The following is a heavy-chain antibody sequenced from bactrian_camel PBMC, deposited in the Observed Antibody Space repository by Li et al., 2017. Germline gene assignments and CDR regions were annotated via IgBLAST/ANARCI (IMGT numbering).Heavy chain of an antibody. CDR1: GHSRGSNC. D-gene: IGHD3*01. Sequence: VQLVESGGGSVQTGGSLRLSCVVSGHSRGSNCVGWYRLPPGRAPAEREGIAAIRRSGGETWYAGSVKGRFTISKDNAKKNTLYLQMNILKPEDTAMYYCAARRCWVTGNWAWWGRGTQVTV. J-gene: IGHJ4*01. CDR2: IRRSGGET. CDR3: AARRCWVTGNWAW. V-gene: IGHV3S55*01.